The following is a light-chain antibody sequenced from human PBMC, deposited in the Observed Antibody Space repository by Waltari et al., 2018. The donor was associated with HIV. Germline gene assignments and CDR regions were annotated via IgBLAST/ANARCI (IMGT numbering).Light chain of an antibody. J-gene: IGLJ2*01. CDR3: QAWSSTTAQ. V-gene: IGLV3-1*01. CDR1: NSGVRN. Sequence: SSELTQPPSASVSPGQTASITCSGDNSGVRNDCWYRHRPRPSPVLVILHDTNRHPRVPVRFSGSNSGTTAALTSRGSQAMDEDDYYCQAWSSTTAQFGGGTKLTVL. CDR2: HDT.